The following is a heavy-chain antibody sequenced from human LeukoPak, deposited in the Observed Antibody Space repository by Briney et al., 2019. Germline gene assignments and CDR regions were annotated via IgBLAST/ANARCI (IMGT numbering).Heavy chain of an antibody. CDR3: AKEIYCSSTSCSNFDY. CDR1: GFTFSSYA. V-gene: IGHV3-23*01. CDR2: ISGSGGST. Sequence: GGSLRLSCAASGFTFSSYAMNWVRQAPGKGLEWVSAISGSGGSTYYADSVKGRFTISRDNSKNTLYLQMNSLRAEDTAVYYCAKEIYCSSTSCSNFDYWGQGTLVTVSS. D-gene: IGHD2-2*01. J-gene: IGHJ4*02.